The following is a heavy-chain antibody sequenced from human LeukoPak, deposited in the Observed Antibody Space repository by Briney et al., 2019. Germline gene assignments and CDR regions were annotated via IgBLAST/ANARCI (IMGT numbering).Heavy chain of an antibody. CDR1: GFTFSSYS. V-gene: IGHV3-48*02. J-gene: IGHJ4*02. CDR3: ARAPASGSYGGDWDY. D-gene: IGHD1-26*01. Sequence: GGSLRLSCAASGFTFSSYSMNWVRQAPGKGLEWVSYISSSSTIYYADSVKGRFTISRDNAKNSLYLQMNSLRDEDTAVYYCARAPASGSYGGDWDYWGQGTLVTVSS. CDR2: ISSSSTI.